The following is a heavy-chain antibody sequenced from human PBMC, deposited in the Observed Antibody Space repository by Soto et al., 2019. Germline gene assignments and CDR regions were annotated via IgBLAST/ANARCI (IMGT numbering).Heavy chain of an antibody. CDR2: IYYSGST. Sequence: ASETLSLTCPVSGGSISSGGYYCSWISQHPGKGLEWIGYIYYSGSTYYNPSLKSRVTISVDTSKNQFSLKLSSVTAADTAVYYCARVEEYCSSTSCYVDAFDIWGQGTMVTVSS. D-gene: IGHD2-2*01. J-gene: IGHJ3*02. CDR1: GGSISSGGYY. V-gene: IGHV4-31*03. CDR3: ARVEEYCSSTSCYVDAFDI.